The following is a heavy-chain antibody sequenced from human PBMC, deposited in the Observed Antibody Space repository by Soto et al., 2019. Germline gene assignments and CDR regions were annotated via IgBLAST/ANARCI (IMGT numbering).Heavy chain of an antibody. J-gene: IGHJ6*02. Sequence: SGTLSLTCAASGGSISSIHWWRCRRHPRGKGLGCFGEIYHSGSTNYNPSLKSRVTISVDKSKNQFSLKLSSVTAADTAVYYCARADRGSGYGMDVWGQGTTVTVSS. D-gene: IGHD3-10*01. CDR1: GGSISSIHW. V-gene: IGHV4-4*02. CDR3: ARADRGSGYGMDV. CDR2: IYHSGST.